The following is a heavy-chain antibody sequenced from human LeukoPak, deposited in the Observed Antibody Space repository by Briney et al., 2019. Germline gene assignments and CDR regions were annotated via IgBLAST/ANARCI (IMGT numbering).Heavy chain of an antibody. CDR1: GGTFVSYA. CDR3: ARGRKTASIYYYYMDV. J-gene: IGHJ6*03. D-gene: IGHD1-14*01. V-gene: IGHV1-69*05. Sequence: SVKVSCTASGGTFVSYAISWVRQAPGQGLEWMGGIIPIFGTANYAQKFQGRVTITTDESTSTAYMELSSLRSEHTAVYYCARGRKTASIYYYYMDVWGKGTTVTVSS. CDR2: IIPIFGTA.